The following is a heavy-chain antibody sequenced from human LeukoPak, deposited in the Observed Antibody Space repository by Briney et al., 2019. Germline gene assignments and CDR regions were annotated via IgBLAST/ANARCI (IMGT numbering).Heavy chain of an antibody. D-gene: IGHD2-2*01. V-gene: IGHV3-23*01. CDR1: GITLSNYG. Sequence: GGSLRLSCAVSGITLSNYGMSWVRQAPGKGLEWVAGISDSGGSTKYADSVKGRFTISRDNPKNTLYLQMNSLRAEDTAVYYCAKWAVGYCSSTSCYYDYWGQGTLVTVSS. CDR3: AKWAVGYCSSTSCYYDY. J-gene: IGHJ4*02. CDR2: ISDSGGST.